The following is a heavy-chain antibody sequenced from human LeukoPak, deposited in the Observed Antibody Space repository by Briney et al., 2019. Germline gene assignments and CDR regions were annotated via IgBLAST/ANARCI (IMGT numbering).Heavy chain of an antibody. D-gene: IGHD3-10*01. CDR3: ARESSGNYYNPLGYMDV. Sequence: SETLSLTCTVSGGSISIYYWNWIRQPAGKGLEWIGRIFTSGITNYDPSLKSRVTMSVDTSKNQFSLNLSSVTAADTDVYYCARESSGNYYNPLGYMDVWGKGTTVTVSS. J-gene: IGHJ6*03. CDR2: IFTSGIT. CDR1: GGSISIYY. V-gene: IGHV4-4*07.